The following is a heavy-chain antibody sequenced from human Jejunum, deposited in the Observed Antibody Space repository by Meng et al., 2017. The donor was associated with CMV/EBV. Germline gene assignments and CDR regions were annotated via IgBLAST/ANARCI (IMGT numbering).Heavy chain of an antibody. J-gene: IGHJ4*02. D-gene: IGHD6-19*01. V-gene: IGHV4-4*07. CDR2: IYSSGST. CDR1: SDSISSNF. CDR3: AREESVGIAVTGTFDY. Sequence: QGQLQELGLGLVKPSEPLSLTCTVSSDSISSNFWSWIRQPAGKGLEWIGRIYSSGSTFYNPSLKSRVTMSVDTSKNQFSLSLASVTAADTAIYFCAREESVGIAVTGTFDYWGQGILVTVSS.